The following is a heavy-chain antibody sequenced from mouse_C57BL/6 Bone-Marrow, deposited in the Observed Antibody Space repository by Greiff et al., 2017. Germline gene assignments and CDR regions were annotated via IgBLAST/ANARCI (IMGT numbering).Heavy chain of an antibody. V-gene: IGHV5-6*01. CDR3: ARWGGNLRWDYAMDY. Sequence: EVHLVESGGDLVKPGGSLKLSCAASGFTFSSYGMSWVRQTPDKRLEWVATISSGGSYTYYPDSVKGRFTISRDNAKNTLYLQMSSLKSEDTAMYYCARWGGNLRWDYAMDYWGQGTSVTVSS. D-gene: IGHD2-1*01. CDR1: GFTFSSYG. CDR2: ISSGGSYT. J-gene: IGHJ4*01.